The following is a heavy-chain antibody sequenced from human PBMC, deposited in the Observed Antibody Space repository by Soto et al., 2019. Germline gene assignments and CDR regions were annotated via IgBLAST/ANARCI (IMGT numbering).Heavy chain of an antibody. CDR1: GFTFSSYG. V-gene: IGHV3-30*18. D-gene: IGHD3-16*02. CDR3: AKALGELSTESYDY. J-gene: IGHJ4*02. CDR2: ISYDGSDK. Sequence: QVQLVESGGGVVQPGRSLRLSCAASGFTFSSYGMHWVRQAPSKGLGWVAVISYDGSDKYYADSVKGRFTISRDNSKNTLNLQMNSLRADDTAVYYCAKALGELSTESYDYWGQGTLITVSS.